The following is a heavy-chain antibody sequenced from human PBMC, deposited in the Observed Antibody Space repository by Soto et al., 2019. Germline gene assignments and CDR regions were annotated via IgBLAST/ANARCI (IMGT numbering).Heavy chain of an antibody. V-gene: IGHV4-4*02. J-gene: IGHJ4*02. CDR3: ASRDPGTSVDY. D-gene: IGHD1-7*01. Sequence: PXATLYLTCAVSGGSFTSNNWWACVRQPPGQGLEWIGEIYRTGSTNYNPSLKSRVTISLDKSENQFSLKVTSLTAADTAVYYCASRDPGTSVDYWGQGTLVTVSS. CDR2: IYRTGST. CDR1: GGSFTSNNW.